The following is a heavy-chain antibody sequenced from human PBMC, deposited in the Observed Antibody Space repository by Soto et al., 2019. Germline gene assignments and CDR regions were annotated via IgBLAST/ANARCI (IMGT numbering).Heavy chain of an antibody. V-gene: IGHV1-69*12. CDR2: VIPIFGTA. CDR3: ARGQTGGGWGYYFDY. D-gene: IGHD3-16*01. CDR1: GGTFSSYA. Sequence: QVQLVQSGAEVKKPGSSVKVSCKASGGTFSSYAIDWVRQAPGQGLEWMGGVIPIFGTADYAQKFQGRVTITAYESTSTAYMELSCLRSEDTAVYYCARGQTGGGWGYYFDYWGQGTLVTVSS. J-gene: IGHJ4*02.